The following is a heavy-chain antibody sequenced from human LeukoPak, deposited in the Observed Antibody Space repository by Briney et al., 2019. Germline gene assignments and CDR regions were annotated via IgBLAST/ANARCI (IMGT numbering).Heavy chain of an antibody. CDR2: VNLQGST. Sequence: PSGTLSLTCGVSGGSITNTNYWTWVRQPPGKGPEWIGEVNLQGSTNYNPSLMGRVAISVDTSENHISLQLTSVTAADTAVYYCAREGGPYRPLDYSGQGTLVTVSS. CDR3: AREGGPYRPLDY. CDR1: GGSITNTNY. V-gene: IGHV4-4*02. J-gene: IGHJ4*02.